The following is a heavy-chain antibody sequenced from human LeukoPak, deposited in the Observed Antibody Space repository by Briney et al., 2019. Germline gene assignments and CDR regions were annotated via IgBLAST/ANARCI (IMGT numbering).Heavy chain of an antibody. Sequence: GGSLRLSCAASGFTFSSYSMNWVRQAPGKGLEWVSYISSSSSTIYYADSVKGRFTISRDNAKNSLYLQMNSLRAEDTAVYYCARDRGCGYWAQGTLVTVSS. CDR2: ISSSSSTI. CDR1: GFTFSSYS. CDR3: ARDRGCGY. J-gene: IGHJ4*02. D-gene: IGHD2-15*01. V-gene: IGHV3-48*01.